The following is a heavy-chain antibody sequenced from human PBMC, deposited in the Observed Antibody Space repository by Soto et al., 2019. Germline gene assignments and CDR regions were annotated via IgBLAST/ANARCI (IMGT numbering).Heavy chain of an antibody. Sequence: QITLKESGPTLVKPTQTLTLTCTFSGFSLSTSGVGVGWIRQPPGKALEWLALLFWDDDKRYSPSLRNRLTISKEPSKNQVVLTMTNAHPVETATYYCAHSIRRPSCRGGKCCSFDYWGQGTVVTVSS. D-gene: IGHD2-15*01. V-gene: IGHV2-5*02. CDR2: LFWDDDK. J-gene: IGHJ4*02. CDR1: GFSLSTSGVG. CDR3: AHSIRRPSCRGGKCCSFDY.